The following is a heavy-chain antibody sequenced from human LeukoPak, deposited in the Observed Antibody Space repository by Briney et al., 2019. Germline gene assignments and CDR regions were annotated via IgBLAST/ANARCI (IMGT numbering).Heavy chain of an antibody. Sequence: GGSLRLSCAASGFTLSNFAMTWARQAPGKGLEWISRITNIGPNTYYASSVKGRVSISIDTSKSTLYLEMNSLRAEDSAIYYCAKGLSLRFYAFDVWGPGTMVTFSS. CDR1: GFTLSNFA. CDR3: AKGLSLRFYAFDV. D-gene: IGHD3-3*01. CDR2: ITNIGPNT. V-gene: IGHV3-23*01. J-gene: IGHJ3*01.